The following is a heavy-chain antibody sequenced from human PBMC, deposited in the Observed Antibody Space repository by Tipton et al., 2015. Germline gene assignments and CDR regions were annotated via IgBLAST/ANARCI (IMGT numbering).Heavy chain of an antibody. CDR3: ARWSDYGDSRGMRFDY. Sequence: SLRLSCAASGFTFSSYGMHWVRQAPGKGLEWVAVISYDGRNKSYADSVKGRFTVSRDNSNNALHLQMDSLRVEDTAVYYCARWSDYGDSRGMRFDYWGQGTLVTVSS. V-gene: IGHV3-33*05. CDR2: ISYDGRNK. J-gene: IGHJ4*02. D-gene: IGHD4-17*01. CDR1: GFTFSSYG.